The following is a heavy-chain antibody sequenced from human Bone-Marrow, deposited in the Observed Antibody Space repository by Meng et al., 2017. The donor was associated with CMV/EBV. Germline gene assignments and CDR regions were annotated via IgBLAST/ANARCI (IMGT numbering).Heavy chain of an antibody. CDR2: IKSKTDGGTT. V-gene: IGHV3-15*01. CDR1: GSTFSNAW. D-gene: IGHD3-10*01. CDR3: AKETRGSIDY. Sequence: GGSLRLSCAASGSTFSNAWMSWVRQAPGKGLEWVGRIKSKTDGGTTDYAAPVKGRFTISRDDSKNTLYLQMNSLRAEDTAVYYCAKETRGSIDYWGQGTLVTVSS. J-gene: IGHJ4*02.